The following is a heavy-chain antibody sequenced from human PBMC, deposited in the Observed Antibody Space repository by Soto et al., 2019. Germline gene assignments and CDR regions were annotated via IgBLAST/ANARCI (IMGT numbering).Heavy chain of an antibody. J-gene: IGHJ4*02. CDR2: ISYDGSNK. V-gene: IGHV3-30*18. CDR3: AKDLGEQLWDFDY. Sequence: GGSLRLSCAASGFTFSSYGMHWVRQAPGKGLEWVAVISYDGSNKYYADSVKGRFTISRDNSKNTLYLQMNSLRAEDTAVYYCAKDLGEQLWDFDYWGQGTLVTVSS. CDR1: GFTFSSYG. D-gene: IGHD5-18*01.